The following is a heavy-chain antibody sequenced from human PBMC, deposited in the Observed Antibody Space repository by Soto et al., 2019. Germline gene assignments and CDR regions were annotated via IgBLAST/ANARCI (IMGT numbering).Heavy chain of an antibody. V-gene: IGHV3-72*01. CDR2: IKNKANSYTT. J-gene: IGHJ4*02. Sequence: EVQLVESGGGLVQPGGSLRLSCAASGFTFSAHYMDWVRQAPGKGLEWVGRIKNKANSYTTEYAASVEGRFTISREDSQTSPYLQMNSLKTEDPTVYYCARVSLVGPSGGRYFDYWGQGSQVAVSS. CDR1: GFTFSAHY. D-gene: IGHD1-26*01. CDR3: ARVSLVGPSGGRYFDY.